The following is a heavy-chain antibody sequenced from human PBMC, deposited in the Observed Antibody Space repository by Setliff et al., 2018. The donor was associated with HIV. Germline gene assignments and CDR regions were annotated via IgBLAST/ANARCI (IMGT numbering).Heavy chain of an antibody. J-gene: IGHJ4*02. CDR2: INHSGST. CDR3: AGSVPRSGQGTFDY. CDR1: GGSFSGYY. Sequence: SETLSLTCAVYGGSFSGYYWSWIRQPPGKGLEWIGEINHSGSTNYNPSLKSRVTISVDTSKNQFSLRLTSVTAADRAVYFCAGSVPRSGQGTFDYWGQGTLVTVSS. V-gene: IGHV4-34*01. D-gene: IGHD2-15*01.